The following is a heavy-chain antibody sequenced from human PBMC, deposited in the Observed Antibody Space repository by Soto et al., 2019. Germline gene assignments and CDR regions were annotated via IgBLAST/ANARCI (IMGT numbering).Heavy chain of an antibody. CDR2: IYYSGST. CDR1: GVSISSYY. Sequence: ASETLSLTCTVSGVSISSYYWSRIRQPPGKGLEWIGYIYYSGSTNYNPSLKSRVTISVDTSKNQFSLKLSSVTAADTAVYYCARDRGYSGYASDWYFDLWGRGTLVTVSS. CDR3: ARDRGYSGYASDWYFDL. J-gene: IGHJ2*01. V-gene: IGHV4-59*01. D-gene: IGHD5-12*01.